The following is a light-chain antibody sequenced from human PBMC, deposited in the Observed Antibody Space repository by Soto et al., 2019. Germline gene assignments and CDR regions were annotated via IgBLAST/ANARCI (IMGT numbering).Light chain of an antibody. J-gene: IGLJ1*01. V-gene: IGLV2-14*01. Sequence: QSALTQPASVSGSPGQSITISCTGTSSDVAAYNYVSWYQQHPGKAPKLMIFEVTYRPSGVSNRFSGSKSGNTASLTISGLQAEDEADYYCSSYTTSSTLVFGTGTKVTVL. CDR1: SSDVAAYNY. CDR3: SSYTTSSTLV. CDR2: EVT.